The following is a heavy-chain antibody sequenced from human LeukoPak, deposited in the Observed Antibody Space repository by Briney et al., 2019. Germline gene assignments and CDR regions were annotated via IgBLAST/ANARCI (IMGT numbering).Heavy chain of an antibody. Sequence: GGSLRLSCGVSGFTVNNYYMHWVRQAPGKGLEWVSVIYRGGSIYYADSVKGRFIISRDNSNNTVDLQLNSLRAEDTAVYYCAREPPTVGDNYYGMDVWGQGTPVTVSS. CDR3: AREPPTVGDNYYGMDV. CDR2: IYRGGSI. V-gene: IGHV3-66*01. CDR1: GFTVNNYY. D-gene: IGHD4-17*01. J-gene: IGHJ6*02.